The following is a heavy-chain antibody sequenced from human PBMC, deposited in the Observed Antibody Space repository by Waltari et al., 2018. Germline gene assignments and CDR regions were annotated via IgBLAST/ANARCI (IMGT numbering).Heavy chain of an antibody. V-gene: IGHV3-30*02. CDR3: AGYSSSEMDY. D-gene: IGHD6-13*01. J-gene: IGHJ4*02. CDR2: IRYDGSNK. CDR1: GSPFRSYG. Sequence: QVQLVESGGGVVQPGGSLRLSCAASGSPFRSYGMHWVRQAPGKGLEWVAFIRYDGSNKYYADSVKGRFTISRDNSKNTLYLQMNSLRAEDTAVYYCAGYSSSEMDYWGQGTLVTVSS.